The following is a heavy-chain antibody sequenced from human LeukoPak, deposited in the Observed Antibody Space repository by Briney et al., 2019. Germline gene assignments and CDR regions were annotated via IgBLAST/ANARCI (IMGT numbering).Heavy chain of an antibody. CDR3: TGEMATDGY. CDR2: IKSKTDGGTT. V-gene: IGHV3-15*01. CDR1: GFTFDDYA. D-gene: IGHD5-24*01. J-gene: IGHJ4*02. Sequence: GGSLRLSCAASGFTFDDYAMHWVRQAPGKGLEWVGRIKSKTDGGTTDYAAPVKGRFTISRDDSKNTLYLQMNSLKTEDTAVYYCTGEMATDGYWGQGTLVTVSS.